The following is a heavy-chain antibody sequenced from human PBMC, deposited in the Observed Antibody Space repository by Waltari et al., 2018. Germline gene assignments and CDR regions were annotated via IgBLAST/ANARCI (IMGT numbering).Heavy chain of an antibody. CDR1: GYSFTSYW. V-gene: IGHV5-51*01. J-gene: IGHJ5*02. CDR3: ARRYSSSWYSSRFDP. D-gene: IGHD6-13*01. Sequence: EVQLVQSGAEVKKPGESLKISCKGSGYSFTSYWIGWVRQMPGKGLERMGIIYPGDSDTRYSPSFQGQVTISADKSISTAYLQWSSLKASDTAMYYCARRYSSSWYSSRFDPWGQGTLVTVSS. CDR2: IYPGDSDT.